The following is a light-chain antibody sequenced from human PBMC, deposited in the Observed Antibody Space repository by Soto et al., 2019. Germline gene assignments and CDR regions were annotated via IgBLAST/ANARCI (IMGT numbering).Light chain of an antibody. J-gene: IGKJ3*01. CDR3: QQLDSNSFT. V-gene: IGKV1-9*01. CDR1: QGISSY. Sequence: GDRVTITCRASQGISSYFAWYQQKPGKAPKLLIYAASTLQSGVPSRFSGSGSGTDFTLPISSLQPEDVATYYCQQLDSNSFTFGPGTKVDIK. CDR2: AAS.